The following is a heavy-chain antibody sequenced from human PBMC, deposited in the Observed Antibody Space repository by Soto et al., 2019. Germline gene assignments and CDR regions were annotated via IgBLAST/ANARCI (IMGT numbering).Heavy chain of an antibody. V-gene: IGHV4-34*01. D-gene: IGHD3-3*01. CDR3: ARGRILSHHYFGMDV. CDR1: GVSFNNYY. CDR2: INHSGST. J-gene: IGHJ6*02. Sequence: PSETLSLTCGIYGVSFNNYYWSWIRQPPGKGLEWIGEINHSGSTNYDPSLKSRVSLSVDTSKNQFSLKLSSVTAADTAVYYCARGRILSHHYFGMDVWDQGTSVTVSS.